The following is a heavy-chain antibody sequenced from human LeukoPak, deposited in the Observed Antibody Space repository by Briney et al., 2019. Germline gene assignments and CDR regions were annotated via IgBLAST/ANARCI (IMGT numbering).Heavy chain of an antibody. J-gene: IGHJ4*02. Sequence: PGGSLRLSCAASGFTFSSYEMNWVRQAPGKGLEWVSYISSSGSTIYYADSVKGRFTISRDNAKTSLYLRMNSLRAEDTAVYYCAGDLSGVTGYTYGRGIDYWGQGTLVTVSS. CDR2: ISSSGSTI. CDR3: AGDLSGVTGYTYGRGIDY. CDR1: GFTFSSYE. V-gene: IGHV3-48*03. D-gene: IGHD5-18*01.